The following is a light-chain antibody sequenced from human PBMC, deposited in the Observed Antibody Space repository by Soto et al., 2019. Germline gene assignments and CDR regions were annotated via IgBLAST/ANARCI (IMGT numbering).Light chain of an antibody. CDR1: QSINNW. CDR2: DAS. CDR3: QQYNSYSRT. Sequence: DIQMTQSTYIMSASVGDRVTVTCRASQSINNWLAWYQQKPGKAPKLLIYDASSLQSGVPSRFTGRGSGTEFTLTISSLQPDDFATYYCQQYNSYSRTFGQGTKVEIQ. J-gene: IGKJ1*01. V-gene: IGKV1-5*01.